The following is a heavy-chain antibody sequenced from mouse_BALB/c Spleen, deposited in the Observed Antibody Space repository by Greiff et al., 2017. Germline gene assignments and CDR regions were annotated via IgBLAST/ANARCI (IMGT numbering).Heavy chain of an antibody. CDR1: GYTFTEYT. J-gene: IGHJ4*01. Sequence: VQLKQSGPELVKPGASVKISCKTSGYTFTEYTMHWVKQSHGKSLEWIGGINPNNGGTSYNQKFKGKATLTVDKSSSTAYMQLKSLTSEDSAVYYCARKGSGSSSYYAMDYWGQGTSVTVSS. CDR2: INPNNGGT. CDR3: ARKGSGSSSYYAMDY. V-gene: IGHV1-18*01. D-gene: IGHD1-1*01.